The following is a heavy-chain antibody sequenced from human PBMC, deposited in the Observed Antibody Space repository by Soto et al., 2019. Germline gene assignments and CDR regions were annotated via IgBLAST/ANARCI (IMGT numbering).Heavy chain of an antibody. Sequence: QAQLVQSGAEVKKPGASVKVSCMASGYTFSGNYLHWVRQAPGQGLEWMGWINPKSGGTGYAQKFQGRVTMTSDTSTSTASMGLSRPRSADPAVYYCARGIAALRLSWFGPWGQGTVVTVSS. CDR2: INPKSGGT. CDR3: ARGIAALRLSWFGP. V-gene: IGHV1-2*02. J-gene: IGHJ5*02. CDR1: GYTFSGNY. D-gene: IGHD2-2*01.